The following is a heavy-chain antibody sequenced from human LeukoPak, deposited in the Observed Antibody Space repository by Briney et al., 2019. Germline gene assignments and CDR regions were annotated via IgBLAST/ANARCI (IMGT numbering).Heavy chain of an antibody. CDR3: AREWVRGVIITYNYYYGMDV. D-gene: IGHD3-10*01. Sequence: ASVKVSCKASGYTFTGYYMHWVRQAPGQGLEWMGWINPNSGGTNYAQKFQGRVTMTRDTSISTAYMELSRLRSDDTAVYYCAREWVRGVIITYNYYYGMDVWGQGTTVTVSS. CDR2: INPNSGGT. J-gene: IGHJ6*02. V-gene: IGHV1-2*02. CDR1: GYTFTGYY.